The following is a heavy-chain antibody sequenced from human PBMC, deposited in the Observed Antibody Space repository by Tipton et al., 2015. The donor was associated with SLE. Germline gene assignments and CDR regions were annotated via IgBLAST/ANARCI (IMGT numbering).Heavy chain of an antibody. V-gene: IGHV4-34*01. J-gene: IGHJ4*02. CDR2: ISHTGST. CDR3: AKGSGWYKD. Sequence: TLSLTCTVSGGSISSYYWSWIRQPPGKGLEWIGEISHTGSTNFNPSLKSRVAISADTSKRQFSLKLSSVTAADTAVFYCAKGSGWYKDWGRGILVTVSS. CDR1: GGSISSYY. D-gene: IGHD6-19*01.